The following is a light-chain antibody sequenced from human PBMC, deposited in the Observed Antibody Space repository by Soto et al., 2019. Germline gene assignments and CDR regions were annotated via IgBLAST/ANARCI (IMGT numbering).Light chain of an antibody. CDR2: GAS. J-gene: IGKJ4*01. CDR3: QPYNDWPPF. CDR1: QSVNTN. Sequence: EILMTQSPATLSVSPGERATLSCRASQSVNTNLTWYQQKPGQAPRLLIYGASTRATGIPARFRGSGSGTEFTLTISSLQSDDVAVYYCQPYNDWPPFFGGGTKVDIK. V-gene: IGKV3-15*01.